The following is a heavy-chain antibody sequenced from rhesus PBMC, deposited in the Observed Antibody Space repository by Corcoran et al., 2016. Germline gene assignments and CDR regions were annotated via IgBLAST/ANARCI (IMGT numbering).Heavy chain of an antibody. Sequence: QVPLQESGPGLVKPLETLSLPCAVSGRSIRSTSWSWIRQAPGQVLGWIGYIYGSSGSTEYNHSLKSRATISRDTSKNQVSLKLSSGTATDMAGYYCARKEYCTGSGCLTFDYWGQGVLVTVSS. D-gene: IGHD2-21*01. CDR1: GRSIRSTS. J-gene: IGHJ4*01. CDR2: IYGSSGST. CDR3: ARKEYCTGSGCLTFDY. V-gene: IGHV4-160*01.